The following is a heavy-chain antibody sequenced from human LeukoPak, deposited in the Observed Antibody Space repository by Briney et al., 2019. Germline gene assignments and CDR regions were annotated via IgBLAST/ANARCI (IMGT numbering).Heavy chain of an antibody. D-gene: IGHD1-1*01. CDR3: ARRDPWNDDAFDI. Sequence: SETLSLSCTVSGGSISSSSYYWGWIRQPPGKGLEWIGSIYYSGSTYYNPSLKSRVTISVDTSKNQFSLKLSSVTAADTAVYYCARRDPWNDDAFDIWGQGTMVTASS. CDR2: IYYSGST. CDR1: GGSISSSSYY. V-gene: IGHV4-39*07. J-gene: IGHJ3*02.